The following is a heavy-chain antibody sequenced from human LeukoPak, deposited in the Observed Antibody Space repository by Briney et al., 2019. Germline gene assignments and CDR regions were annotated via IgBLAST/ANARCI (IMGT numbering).Heavy chain of an antibody. V-gene: IGHV4-34*01. J-gene: IGHJ5*02. CDR3: ARDLRYRYYDILTGHTRIDP. D-gene: IGHD3-9*01. Sequence: NPSETLSLTCAVYGGSFSGYYWSWIRQPPGKGLEWIGEINHSGSTYYNPSLKSRVTISVDTSKNQFSLKLSSVTAADTAVYYCARDLRYRYYDILTGHTRIDPWGQGTLVTVSS. CDR2: INHSGST. CDR1: GGSFSGYY.